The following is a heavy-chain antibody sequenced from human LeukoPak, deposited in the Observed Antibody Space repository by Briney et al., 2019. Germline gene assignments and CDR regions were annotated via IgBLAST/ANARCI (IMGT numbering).Heavy chain of an antibody. D-gene: IGHD3-9*01. CDR2: TYYRSKWYN. CDR3: ARERDDVLTGYYNWFDP. J-gene: IGHJ5*02. Sequence: SQTLSLTCALSGDSVSSDSAAWNWIRQSPSRGLEWLGRTYYRSKWYNDYAVSVKSRITINPDTSKNQLSLQVNSVTPEDTAVYYCARERDDVLTGYYNWFDPWGQGTLVTVSS. V-gene: IGHV6-1*01. CDR1: GDSVSSDSAA.